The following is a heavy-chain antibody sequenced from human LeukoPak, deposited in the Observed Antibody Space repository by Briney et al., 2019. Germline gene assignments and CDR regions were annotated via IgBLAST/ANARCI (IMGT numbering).Heavy chain of an antibody. Sequence: PSETLSLTCTVSGGSISGYYWNWIRQPPGKGLEWIGYIFYSGSTNYNPSLKSRVTISVDTSKNQFSLKLSSVTAADTAVYYCAKAPRGYSYAYRWFDPWAQGAWSPSPQ. CDR2: IFYSGST. D-gene: IGHD5-18*01. CDR3: AKAPRGYSYAYRWFDP. V-gene: IGHV4-59*01. CDR1: GGSISGYY. J-gene: IGHJ5*02.